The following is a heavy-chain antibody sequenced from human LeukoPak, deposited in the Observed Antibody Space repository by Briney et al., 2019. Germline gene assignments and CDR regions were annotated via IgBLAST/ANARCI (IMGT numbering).Heavy chain of an antibody. CDR1: GGSISSYY. Sequence: SETLSLTCTVSGGSISSYYWSWIRQPPGKGLEWIGYIYYSGSTNYNPSLKSRVTISVDTSKNQFSLKLSSVTVADTAVNYCARYGDYGEVRYWRQGTLVTVSS. CDR3: ARYGDYGEVRY. D-gene: IGHD4-17*01. J-gene: IGHJ4*02. V-gene: IGHV4-59*01. CDR2: IYYSGST.